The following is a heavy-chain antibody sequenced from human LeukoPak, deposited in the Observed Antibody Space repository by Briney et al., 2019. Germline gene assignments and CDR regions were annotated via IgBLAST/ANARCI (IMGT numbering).Heavy chain of an antibody. CDR1: GYTFTSYD. CDR2: IIPILGIA. V-gene: IGHV1-69*04. J-gene: IGHJ4*02. Sequence: ASVKVSCKASGYTFTSYDISWVRQAPGQGLEWMGRIIPILGIANYAQKFQGRVTITADKSTSTAYMELSSLRSEDTAVYYCARGGDGDPLDYWGQGTLVTVSS. D-gene: IGHD4-17*01. CDR3: ARGGDGDPLDY.